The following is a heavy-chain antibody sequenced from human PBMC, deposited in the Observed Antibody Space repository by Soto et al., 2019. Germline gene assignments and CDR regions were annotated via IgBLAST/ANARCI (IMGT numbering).Heavy chain of an antibody. CDR3: ASNLAAAGNPRGYYYYGMDV. V-gene: IGHV3-21*01. Sequence: LRLSCAASGFTFSSYSMNLVRQAPGKGLEWVSSISSSSSYIYYADSVKGRFTISRDNAKNSLYLQMNSLRAEDTAVYYCASNLAAAGNPRGYYYYGMDVWGQGTTVTVSS. J-gene: IGHJ6*02. CDR1: GFTFSSYS. CDR2: ISSSSSYI. D-gene: IGHD6-13*01.